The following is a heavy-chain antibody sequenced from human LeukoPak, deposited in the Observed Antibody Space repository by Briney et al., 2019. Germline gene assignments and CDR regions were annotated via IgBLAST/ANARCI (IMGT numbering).Heavy chain of an antibody. D-gene: IGHD4-17*01. CDR1: GGSINDYY. Sequence: SETLSLTCAVSGGSINDYYWTWIRQAPGKGLEWLGYISNSGTTDYNPSLKSRVTMSVDTSKNEFSLKVTSVTAADTVMYYCARVLRGAVTSNCFDPWGQGTLVTVSS. CDR3: ARVLRGAVTSNCFDP. CDR2: ISNSGTT. V-gene: IGHV4-59*01. J-gene: IGHJ5*02.